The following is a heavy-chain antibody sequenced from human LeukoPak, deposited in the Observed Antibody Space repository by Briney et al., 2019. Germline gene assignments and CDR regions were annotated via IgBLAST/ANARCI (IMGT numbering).Heavy chain of an antibody. J-gene: IGHJ3*02. Sequence: GGSLRLSCAASGFAFRNYWMSWVRQAPGKGLEWVAHINQDGSEKYYVDSVKGRFTIFRDNAKKPLSLQMNSLRAEDTAGYSCARDGGGDIVVAFAFDIWGQGTMVTVCS. CDR1: GFAFRNYW. CDR3: ARDGGGDIVVAFAFDI. V-gene: IGHV3-7*05. CDR2: INQDGSEK. D-gene: IGHD2-15*01.